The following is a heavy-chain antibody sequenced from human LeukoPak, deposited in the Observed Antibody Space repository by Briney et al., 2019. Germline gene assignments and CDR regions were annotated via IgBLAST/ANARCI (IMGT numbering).Heavy chain of an antibody. Sequence: GGSLRLSCAASGFTVSSNYMTWVRQAPGKGLEWVSVIYSGGSTYYADSVKGRFTISRDNAKNSLYLQMNSLRAEDTAVYYCARDPRGGGSSPPHYFDYWGQGTLVTVSS. D-gene: IGHD6-6*01. CDR1: GFTVSSNY. CDR3: ARDPRGGGSSPPHYFDY. CDR2: IYSGGST. J-gene: IGHJ4*02. V-gene: IGHV3-66*01.